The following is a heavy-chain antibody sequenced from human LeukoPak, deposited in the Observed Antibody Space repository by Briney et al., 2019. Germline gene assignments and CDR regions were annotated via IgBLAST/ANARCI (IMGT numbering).Heavy chain of an antibody. Sequence: GGSLRLSCVASGFTFNSYVIKWARQAPGKGLEWVSAISGSGGSTYYADSVKGRFTITKDNSKYTVYLQMSSLRVDDTAVYYGAKAGSSSWPSYYCGMDVWGQGNTVTVSS. D-gene: IGHD6-13*01. CDR3: AKAGSSSWPSYYCGMDV. CDR1: GFTFNSYV. V-gene: IGHV3-23*01. CDR2: ISGSGGST. J-gene: IGHJ6*02.